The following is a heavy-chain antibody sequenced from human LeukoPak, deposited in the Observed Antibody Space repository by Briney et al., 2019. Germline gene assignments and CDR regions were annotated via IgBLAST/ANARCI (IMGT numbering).Heavy chain of an antibody. V-gene: IGHV3-48*04. D-gene: IGHD5-24*01. CDR3: ARPLDGGMDV. J-gene: IGHJ6*03. CDR1: GFTFSSYP. Sequence: GGSLRLSCASSGFTFSSYPMNWVRQAPGKGLEWVSYISSSSSPIYYADSVKGRFTTSRDNAEKSLSLQMNSLRAEDTAVYYCARPLDGGMDVWGKGTTVTVSS. CDR2: ISSSSSPI.